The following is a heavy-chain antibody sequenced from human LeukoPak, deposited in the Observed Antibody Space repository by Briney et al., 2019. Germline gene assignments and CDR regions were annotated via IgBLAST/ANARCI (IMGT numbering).Heavy chain of an antibody. D-gene: IGHD5-18*01. CDR3: ARDASRIQLWPL. CDR2: IYYSGST. V-gene: IGHV4-39*07. Sequence: NPSETLSLTCTVSGGSISSCSYYWGWIRQPPGKGLEWIGSIYYSGSTYYNPSLKSRVTISVDTSKNQFSLKLSSVTAADTAIYYCARDASRIQLWPLWRQGTLVTVSS. CDR1: GGSISSCSYY. J-gene: IGHJ4*02.